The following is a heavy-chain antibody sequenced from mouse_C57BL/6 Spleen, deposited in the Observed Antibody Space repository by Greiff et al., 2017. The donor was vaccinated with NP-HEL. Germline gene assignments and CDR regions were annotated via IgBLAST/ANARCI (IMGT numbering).Heavy chain of an antibody. V-gene: IGHV7-3*01. CDR1: GFTFTDYY. D-gene: IGHD1-1*01. Sequence: VQLKESGGGLVQPGGSLSLSCAASGFTFTDYYMSWVRQPPGKALEWLGFIRNKANGYTTEYSASVKGRFTISRDNSQSILYLQMNALRAEDSATYYCARWGTTVVAPDYWGQGTTLTVSS. CDR3: ARWGTTVVAPDY. J-gene: IGHJ2*01. CDR2: IRNKANGYTT.